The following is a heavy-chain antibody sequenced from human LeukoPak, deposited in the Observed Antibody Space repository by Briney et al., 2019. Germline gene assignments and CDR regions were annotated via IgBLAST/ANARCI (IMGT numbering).Heavy chain of an antibody. J-gene: IGHJ5*02. V-gene: IGHV4-39*01. CDR3: ARPGIAAASWFDP. Sequence: SETLSLTCTVPGGSISSSSYYWGWIRQPPGKGLEWLGSIYYRGGTYYNPSLKSRVTISVDTSKNQFSLKLSSVTAADTAVYYCARPGIAAASWFDPWGQGTLVTVSS. CDR1: GGSISSSSYY. D-gene: IGHD6-13*01. CDR2: IYYRGGT.